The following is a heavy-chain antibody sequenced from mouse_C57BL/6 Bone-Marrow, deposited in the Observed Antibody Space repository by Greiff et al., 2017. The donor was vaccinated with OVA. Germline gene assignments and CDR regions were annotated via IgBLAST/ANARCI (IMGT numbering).Heavy chain of an antibody. D-gene: IGHD1-1*01. J-gene: IGHJ4*01. CDR1: GFTFSDFY. CDR3: AITTVVENYAMDD. Sequence: EVQGVESGGGLVQSGRSLRLSCATSGFTFSDFYMEWVRQAPGKGLEWIAASRNKANDYTTEYSASVKGRFIVSRDTSQSILYLQMNALRAEDTAIYYCAITTVVENYAMDDWGQGTSVTVSS. CDR2: SRNKANDYTT. V-gene: IGHV7-1*01.